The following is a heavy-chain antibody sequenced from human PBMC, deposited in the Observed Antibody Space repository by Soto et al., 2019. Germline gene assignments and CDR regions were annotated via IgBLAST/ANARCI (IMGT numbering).Heavy chain of an antibody. V-gene: IGHV4-30-2*01. CDR2: ILHTGGT. Sequence: SETLSLTCSVSGGSSSGGGFSWIWIRQPPGKGLEWIGYILHTGGTQYNPSLKGRVSMSVDKSKNQFSLHLTSVTAADTAVYYCARLQFGEGFDYWGQGALVTVSS. D-gene: IGHD3-10*01. J-gene: IGHJ4*02. CDR3: ARLQFGEGFDY. CDR1: GGSSSGGGFS.